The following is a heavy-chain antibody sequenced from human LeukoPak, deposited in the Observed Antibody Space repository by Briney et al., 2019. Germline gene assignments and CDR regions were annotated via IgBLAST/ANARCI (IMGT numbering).Heavy chain of an antibody. Sequence: GGSLRLSCAASGFTFSNYAMSWVRQAPGKGLEWVSTISGGGITTYYADSAKGRFTISRDNSKNTMFLQMNSLRADDTAVYYCPRQSYASGWNPFDYWGQGILATVSS. CDR1: GFTFSNYA. D-gene: IGHD6-19*01. J-gene: IGHJ4*02. CDR2: ISGGGITT. V-gene: IGHV3-23*01. CDR3: PRQSYASGWNPFDY.